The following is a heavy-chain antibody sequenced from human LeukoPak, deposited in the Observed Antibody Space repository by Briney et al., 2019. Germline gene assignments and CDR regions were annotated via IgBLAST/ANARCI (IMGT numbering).Heavy chain of an antibody. CDR2: ISSSGSTI. CDR3: ARDSHHQGAFDP. V-gene: IGHV3-48*03. Sequence: QTGGSLRLSCAASGFTFSSYEMNWVRQAPGKGLEWVSYISSSGSTIYYADSVKGRFTISRDNAKNSLYLQMNSLRAEDTAVYYCARDSHHQGAFDPWGQGTLVTVSS. J-gene: IGHJ5*02. D-gene: IGHD1-14*01. CDR1: GFTFSSYE.